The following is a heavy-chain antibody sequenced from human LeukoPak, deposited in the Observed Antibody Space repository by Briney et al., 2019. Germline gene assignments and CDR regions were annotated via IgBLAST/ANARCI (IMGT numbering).Heavy chain of an antibody. J-gene: IGHJ4*02. Sequence: ASVKVSCKASGYTFTSYGISWVRQAPGQGLEWMGWISAYNGNTNYAQKLQGRVTMTRDTSISTAYMELSRLRSDDTAVYYCARAATGVFDYWGQGTLVTVSS. CDR1: GYTFTSYG. CDR2: ISAYNGNT. CDR3: ARAATGVFDY. D-gene: IGHD1-26*01. V-gene: IGHV1-18*01.